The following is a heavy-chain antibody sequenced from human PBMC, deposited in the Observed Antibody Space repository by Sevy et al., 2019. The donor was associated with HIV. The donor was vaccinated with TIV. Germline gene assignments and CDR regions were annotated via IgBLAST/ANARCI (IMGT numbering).Heavy chain of an antibody. Sequence: GGSLRLSCTASGFTFNTYAMSWVRRAPGKGLEWVSAIGSGGTTYYVDSVKGRFTISRDNSKTTLYLQMNSLRVDDTAVYYCAKNLRGKYLEGYVDYWGQGILVTVSS. CDR2: IGSGGTT. D-gene: IGHD1-20*01. CDR1: GFTFNTYA. V-gene: IGHV3-23*01. J-gene: IGHJ4*02. CDR3: AKNLRGKYLEGYVDY.